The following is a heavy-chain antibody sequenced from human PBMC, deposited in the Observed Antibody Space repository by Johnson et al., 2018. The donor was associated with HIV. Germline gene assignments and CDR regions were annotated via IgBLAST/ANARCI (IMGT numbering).Heavy chain of an antibody. CDR1: GFTFSDYY. J-gene: IGHJ3*02. D-gene: IGHD3-16*01. Sequence: QMLLVESGGGLVKPGGSLRLSCAASGFTFSDYYMSWIRQAPGKGLEWVAVISYDGSNKYYADSVKGRFTISRDNSKNTLYLQMNSLRAEDTAVYYCARVGSLAFDIWGQGTMVTVSS. CDR3: ARVGSLAFDI. V-gene: IGHV3-30*03. CDR2: ISYDGSNK.